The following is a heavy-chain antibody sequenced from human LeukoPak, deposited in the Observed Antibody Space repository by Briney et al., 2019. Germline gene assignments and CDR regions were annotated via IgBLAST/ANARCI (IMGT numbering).Heavy chain of an antibody. Sequence: WGSLRLSCAASGFTFSSYAMSWVRQAPGKRLEWVSAISGSGGSTYYADSVKGRFTISRDNSKNTLYLQMNSLRAEDTAVYYCARDSRVPAVGADYWGQGILVTVSS. CDR3: ARDSRVPAVGADY. J-gene: IGHJ4*02. V-gene: IGHV3-23*01. CDR2: ISGSGGST. D-gene: IGHD2-2*01. CDR1: GFTFSSYA.